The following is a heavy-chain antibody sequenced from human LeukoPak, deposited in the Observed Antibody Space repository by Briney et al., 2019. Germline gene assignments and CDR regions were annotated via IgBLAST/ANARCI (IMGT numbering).Heavy chain of an antibody. CDR3: AKEFSAKTQYCRSLTCRQGFDY. J-gene: IGHJ4*02. CDR1: GLIFSGHG. Sequence: GGSLRLSCAASGLIFSGHGINWVRQAPGKGLEWVALISYDGNNKYYADSVRGRFTISRDNSRNTLYLQMNSLRTEDTAVYYCAKEFSAKTQYCRSLTCRQGFDYWGQGTLVTVSS. V-gene: IGHV3-30*18. D-gene: IGHD2-2*01. CDR2: ISYDGNNK.